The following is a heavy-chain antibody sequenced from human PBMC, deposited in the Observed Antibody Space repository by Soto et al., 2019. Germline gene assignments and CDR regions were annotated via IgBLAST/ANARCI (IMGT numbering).Heavy chain of an antibody. Sequence: EVQLVESGGGLVKPGGSLRLSCAASGFTFSSYSMNWVHQAPGKGLEWVSSISSSSSYIYYADSVKGRFTISRDNAKNSLYLQMNSLRAEDTAVYYCARGGATYYYDSSGYYYDYWGQGTLVTVSS. CDR2: ISSSSSYI. CDR3: ARGGATYYYDSSGYYYDY. CDR1: GFTFSSYS. J-gene: IGHJ4*02. V-gene: IGHV3-21*01. D-gene: IGHD3-22*01.